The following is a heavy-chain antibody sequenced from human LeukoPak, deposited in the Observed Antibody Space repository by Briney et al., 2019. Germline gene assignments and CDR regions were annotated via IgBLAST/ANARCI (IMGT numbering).Heavy chain of an antibody. D-gene: IGHD3-10*01. V-gene: IGHV3-7*01. CDR1: GFTFSSYW. CDR2: IRQDGSEK. J-gene: IGHJ4*02. CDR3: ASPPSMVRGVISGY. Sequence: GGSLRLSCAASGFTFSSYWMSRVRQAPGKGLEWVANIRQDGSEKYYVDSVKGRFTISRDNAKNSLYLQMNSLRAEDTAVYYCASPPSMVRGVISGYWGQGTLVTVSS.